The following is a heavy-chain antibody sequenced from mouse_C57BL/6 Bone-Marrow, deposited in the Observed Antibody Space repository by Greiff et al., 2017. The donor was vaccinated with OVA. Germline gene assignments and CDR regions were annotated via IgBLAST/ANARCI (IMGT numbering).Heavy chain of an antibody. Sequence: VQLVESGAELVRPGASVTLSCKASGYTFTDYEMHWVKQTPVHGLEWIGAIDPEPGGTASNQEFKGKAILTADKSSSTAYMELRSLTSADSAVYYCTRGYSNYYAMDYWGQGTSVTVSS. CDR3: TRGYSNYYAMDY. D-gene: IGHD2-5*01. J-gene: IGHJ4*01. CDR2: IDPEPGGT. V-gene: IGHV1-15*01. CDR1: GYTFTDYE.